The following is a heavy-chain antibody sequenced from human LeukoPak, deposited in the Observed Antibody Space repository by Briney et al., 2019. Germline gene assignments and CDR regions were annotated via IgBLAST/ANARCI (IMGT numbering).Heavy chain of an antibody. CDR1: GGSISSSSYY. Sequence: SETLSLTCTVSGGSISSSSYYWGWIRQPPGKGLEWIGSIYYSGSTYYNPSLKSRVTISVDTSKNQFSLKLSSVTAADTAVYYCAREDGGTLYYWGQGILVTVSS. CDR2: IYYSGST. D-gene: IGHD1-1*01. CDR3: AREDGGTLYY. J-gene: IGHJ4*02. V-gene: IGHV4-39*07.